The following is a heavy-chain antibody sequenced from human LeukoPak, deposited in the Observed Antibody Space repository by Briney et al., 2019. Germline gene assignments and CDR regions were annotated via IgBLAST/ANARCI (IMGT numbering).Heavy chain of an antibody. V-gene: IGHV1-18*01. CDR1: GYTFTSYG. CDR3: ARVMYNWNYPNDAFDI. D-gene: IGHD1-7*01. Sequence: ASVKVSCKASGYTFTSYGISWVRQAPGQGLEWMGWISAYNGNTNYAQKLQGRVTLTTDTSTSTAYMELRSLRSDDTAVYYCARVMYNWNYPNDAFDIWGQGTMVTVSS. J-gene: IGHJ3*02. CDR2: ISAYNGNT.